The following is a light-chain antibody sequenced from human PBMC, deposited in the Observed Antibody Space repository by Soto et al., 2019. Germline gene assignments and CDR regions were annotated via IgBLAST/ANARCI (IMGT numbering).Light chain of an antibody. J-gene: IGKJ2*01. CDR1: QAISNY. CDR3: QRYDSAPYT. Sequence: DIQMTQSPSSLSTSVGDRVTITCRASQAISNYLAWYQRKPGNVPKLLIYAASTLQSGVPSRFSGIGSGTDFTLTISSMQPEDVATYYCQRYDSAPYTFGQGTKLEIK. CDR2: AAS. V-gene: IGKV1-27*01.